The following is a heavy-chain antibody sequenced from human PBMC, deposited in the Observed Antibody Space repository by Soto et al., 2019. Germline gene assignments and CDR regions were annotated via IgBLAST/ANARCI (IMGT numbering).Heavy chain of an antibody. V-gene: IGHV3-30*03. Sequence: GGPLTLSCAASGFSFISYVMHWVRQAPGKGLEWVAMISYDGTDEYYADSVKGRFTISRDNSKNAVYLQMNSLRAEDTAVYYCARGLLRFLEWLAYGMDVGVQGTTVTVSS. CDR3: ARGLLRFLEWLAYGMDV. J-gene: IGHJ6*02. CDR1: GFSFISYV. D-gene: IGHD3-3*01. CDR2: ISYDGTDE.